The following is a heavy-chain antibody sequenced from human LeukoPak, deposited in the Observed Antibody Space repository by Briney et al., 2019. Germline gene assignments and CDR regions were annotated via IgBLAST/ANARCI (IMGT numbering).Heavy chain of an antibody. Sequence: ASVKVSCKASEYTFTAYYMHWVRQAPGQGLEWMGWINPNSGGTNSSQKFQDRVTLTRDTSISTAYMELGSLRSDDTAIYYCARAYGSGSSYHPDYWGQGTLVTASS. CDR3: ARAYGSGSSYHPDY. D-gene: IGHD3-10*01. CDR1: EYTFTAYY. CDR2: INPNSGGT. J-gene: IGHJ4*02. V-gene: IGHV1-2*02.